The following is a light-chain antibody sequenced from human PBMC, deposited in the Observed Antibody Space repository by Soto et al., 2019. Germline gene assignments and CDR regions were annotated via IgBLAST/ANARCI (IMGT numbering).Light chain of an antibody. CDR3: QSYDSSLSGYV. CDR2: GNS. Sequence: QPLLTQPPSVSGAPGQRVTISCTGSSSNIGAGYDVHWYQQLPGTAPKLLIYGNSNRPSGVPDRFSGSKSGTSASLAITGLQAEDEADYYCQSYDSSLSGYVFGTGTQLTVL. CDR1: SSNIGAGYD. V-gene: IGLV1-40*01. J-gene: IGLJ1*01.